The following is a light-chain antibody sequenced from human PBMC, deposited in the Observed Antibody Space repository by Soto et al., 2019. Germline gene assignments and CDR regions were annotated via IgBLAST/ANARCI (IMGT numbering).Light chain of an antibody. Sequence: EIVMTQSPATLSVSPGERANLSFTASRSVSSNLAWYRQTPGQAPRLLIYAASTRATGIPARFSGSGSVTEFTLSISSLQSEDFAVSYCQQYNNWPRTCGQGTKVDIK. J-gene: IGKJ1*01. CDR2: AAS. CDR1: RSVSSN. V-gene: IGKV3-15*01. CDR3: QQYNNWPRT.